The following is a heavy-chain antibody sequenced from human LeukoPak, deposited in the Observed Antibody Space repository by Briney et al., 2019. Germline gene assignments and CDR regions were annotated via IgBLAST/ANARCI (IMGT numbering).Heavy chain of an antibody. CDR1: GFTFSNAW. V-gene: IGHV3-23*01. Sequence: GGSLRLSCAASGFTFSNAWMSWVRQAPGKGLEWVSAISGDGGYTYYADSVKGRFTISRDNSANTVYLQMNSLRVEDTAIYFCAKWGAQSGSYRAVDYWGQGTLVTVSS. CDR2: ISGDGGYT. D-gene: IGHD3-10*01. CDR3: AKWGAQSGSYRAVDY. J-gene: IGHJ4*02.